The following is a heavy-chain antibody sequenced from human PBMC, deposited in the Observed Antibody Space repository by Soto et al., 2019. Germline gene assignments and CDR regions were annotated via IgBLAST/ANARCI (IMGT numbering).Heavy chain of an antibody. CDR1: GFTFSSYA. CDR2: ISGSGGST. J-gene: IGHJ6*02. CDR3: AGDWSSSWVQYYYYGMDV. D-gene: IGHD6-13*01. V-gene: IGHV3-23*01. Sequence: PGGSLRLSCAASGFTFSSYAMSWVRQAPGKGLEWVSAISGSGGSTYYADSVKGRFTISRDNAKNTLYLQMNSLRAEDTAVYYCAGDWSSSWVQYYYYGMDVWGQGTTVTVSS.